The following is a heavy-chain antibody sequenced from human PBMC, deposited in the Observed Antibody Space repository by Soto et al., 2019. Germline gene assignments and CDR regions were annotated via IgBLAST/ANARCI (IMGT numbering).Heavy chain of an antibody. CDR1: GVTFDNYA. CDR2: ISYDGSDK. J-gene: IGHJ5*01. Sequence: GGSLRLSCELYGVTFDNYAMHWVRQAPERGLYWVAAISYDGSDKYHADSVKGRFTISRDNSKNTLYLQMNNLRPEDTSVYYCSIYKYSSRRNSFVSWGPGTLVTVSS. CDR3: SIYKYSSRRNSFVS. D-gene: IGHD6-13*01. V-gene: IGHV3-30*17.